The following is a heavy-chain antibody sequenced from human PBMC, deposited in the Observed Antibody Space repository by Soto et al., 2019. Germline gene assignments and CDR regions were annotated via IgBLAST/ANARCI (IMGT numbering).Heavy chain of an antibody. D-gene: IGHD5-12*01. J-gene: IGHJ6*03. CDR1: GGSISRGGYY. V-gene: IGHV4-31*03. CDR3: ARKDSGYADYMDV. Sequence: HSETLSLTCTVSGGSISRGGYYWSWIRQHPGKGLEWIGYIYYSGGTYYNPSLKSRVTISVDTSENQFSLRLSSVTAADTAVYYCARKDSGYADYMDVWGKGTTVTVSS. CDR2: IYYSGGT.